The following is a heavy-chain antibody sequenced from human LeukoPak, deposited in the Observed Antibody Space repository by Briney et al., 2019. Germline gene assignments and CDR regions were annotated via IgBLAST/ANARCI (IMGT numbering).Heavy chain of an antibody. Sequence: PGGSLRLSCAASGFTFSNYAMSWVRQAPGKGLEWVSSICGSGETTYYADSVKGRFTISRDNSKNTLYLQMNSLRGEDTALYSCAKGRSASYYSPFDYWGQGTLVTVSS. CDR1: GFTFSNYA. J-gene: IGHJ4*02. V-gene: IGHV3-23*01. D-gene: IGHD2-2*01. CDR3: AKGRSASYYSPFDY. CDR2: ICGSGETT.